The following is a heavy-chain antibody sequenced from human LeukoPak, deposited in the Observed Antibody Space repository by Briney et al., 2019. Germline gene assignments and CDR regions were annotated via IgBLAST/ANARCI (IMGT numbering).Heavy chain of an antibody. V-gene: IGHV4-39*07. CDR2: IYYSGST. D-gene: IGHD4-23*01. Sequence: SETLSLTCTVSGGSISSGGYYWSWIRQPPGKGLEWIGSIYYSGSTYYNPSLKSRVTISVDTSKNQFSLKLSSVTAADTAVYYCAGHDYGGNSLDYWGQGTLVTVSS. CDR3: AGHDYGGNSLDY. CDR1: GGSISSGGYY. J-gene: IGHJ4*02.